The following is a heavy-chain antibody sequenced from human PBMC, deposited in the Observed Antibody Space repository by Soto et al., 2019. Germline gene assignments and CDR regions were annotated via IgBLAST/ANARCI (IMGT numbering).Heavy chain of an antibody. V-gene: IGHV1-2*02. CDR3: ERSDDSTSYPLDL. Sequence: SENVSCMASVYTFPNYYMHLGRQAAGQGLEWMGWMNPRSGGTKYAQAFQARVTITSEASISTAYMEVTSMRHGDTAVYFCERSDDSTSYPLDLWGPGTLVTVSS. D-gene: IGHD4-4*01. J-gene: IGHJ5*02. CDR1: VYTFPNYY. CDR2: MNPRSGGT.